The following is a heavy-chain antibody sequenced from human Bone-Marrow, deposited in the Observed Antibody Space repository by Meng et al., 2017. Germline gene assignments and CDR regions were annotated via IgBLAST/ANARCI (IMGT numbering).Heavy chain of an antibody. CDR1: GVSINSVGYY. Sequence: VQLQEAGAALVRPEQSLSLTCSVSGVSINSVGYYWSWIRQHPGKGLEWIGYIYYTENTYYNPSLKSPMTISLDKSKNQFSLKLNSVTVADTAVYYCARGRASCSSGGCSLGWFDPWGQGTLVTVSS. V-gene: IGHV4-31*01. D-gene: IGHD2-15*01. J-gene: IGHJ5*02. CDR2: IYYTENT. CDR3: ARGRASCSSGGCSLGWFDP.